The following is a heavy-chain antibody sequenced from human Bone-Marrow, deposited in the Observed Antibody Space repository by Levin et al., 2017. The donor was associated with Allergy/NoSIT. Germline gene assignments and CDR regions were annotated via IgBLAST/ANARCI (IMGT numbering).Heavy chain of an antibody. CDR3: ARGSQVLRYFDWLLRIDY. D-gene: IGHD3-9*01. CDR1: GFTFSSYA. CDR2: ISYDGSNK. Sequence: PGGSLRLSCAASGFTFSSYAMHWVRQAPGKGLEWVAVISYDGSNKYYADSVKGRFTISRDNSKNTLYLQMNSLRAEDSAVYYCARGSQVLRYFDWLLRIDYWGQGTLVTVSS. V-gene: IGHV3-30-3*01. J-gene: IGHJ4*02.